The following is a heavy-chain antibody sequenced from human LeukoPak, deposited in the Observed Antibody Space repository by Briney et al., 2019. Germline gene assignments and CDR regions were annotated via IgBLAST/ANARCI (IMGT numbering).Heavy chain of an antibody. CDR3: ARLRYRTQIKSYYGMDV. CDR2: IYYSGST. D-gene: IGHD6-13*01. V-gene: IGHV4-59*08. J-gene: IGHJ6*02. CDR1: GGSISSYY. Sequence: PSETLSLTCTVSGGSISSYYWSWIRQPPGKGLEWIGYIYYSGSTNYNPSLKSRVTISVDTSKNQFSLKLSSVTAADTAVYYCARLRYRTQIKSYYGMDVWGQGTTVTVSS.